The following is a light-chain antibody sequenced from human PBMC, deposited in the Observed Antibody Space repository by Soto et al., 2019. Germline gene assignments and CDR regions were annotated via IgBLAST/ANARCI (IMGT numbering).Light chain of an antibody. Sequence: QSVLTQPASVSGSPGQSITISCTGNSSDVGGYNYVSWYQQHPGKAPKLMIYDVSNRPSGVSNRFSGSKSGNTASLTISGLQAEYEADYYCSSYTSSSTLVFGTGTKLTVL. J-gene: IGLJ1*01. CDR3: SSYTSSSTLV. V-gene: IGLV2-14*01. CDR1: SSDVGGYNY. CDR2: DVS.